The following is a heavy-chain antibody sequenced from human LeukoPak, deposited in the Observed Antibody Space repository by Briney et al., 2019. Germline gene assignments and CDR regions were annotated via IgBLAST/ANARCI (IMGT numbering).Heavy chain of an antibody. V-gene: IGHV4-38-2*01. J-gene: IGHJ3*02. CDR1: GYSISSGYY. CDR3: ARHRSGSPVSAFDI. CDR2: IYHSGST. D-gene: IGHD1-26*01. Sequence: SETLSLTCAVSGYSISSGYYWGWIRPPAGKGLEWIGSIYHSGSTYYNPSLKSRVTISVDTSKNQFSLKLSSVTAADTAVYYCARHRSGSPVSAFDIWGQGTMVTVSS.